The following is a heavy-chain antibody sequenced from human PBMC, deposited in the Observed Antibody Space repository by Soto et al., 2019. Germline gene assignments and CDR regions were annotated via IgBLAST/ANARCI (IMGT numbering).Heavy chain of an antibody. D-gene: IGHD6-6*01. Sequence: GESLKISCKGSGYSFTSYWISWVRQMPGKGLEWMGRIDPSDSYTNYSPSFQGHVTISADKSISTAYLQWCSLKASDTAMYYCARHYRYSSSSVIYYYYYGMDVWGQGTTVTVSS. J-gene: IGHJ6*02. CDR1: GYSFTSYW. CDR3: ARHYRYSSSSVIYYYYYGMDV. CDR2: IDPSDSYT. V-gene: IGHV5-10-1*01.